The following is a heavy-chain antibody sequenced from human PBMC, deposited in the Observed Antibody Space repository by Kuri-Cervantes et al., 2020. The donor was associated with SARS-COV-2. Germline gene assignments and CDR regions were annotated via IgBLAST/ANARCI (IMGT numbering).Heavy chain of an antibody. CDR2: INHSGSS. V-gene: IGHV4-34*01. CDR1: GGSFSGYY. D-gene: IGHD4-23*01. J-gene: IGHJ4*02. CDR3: ARGVRWLLDY. Sequence: ESLKISCAVYGGSFSGYYWSWIRQPPGKGLKWIGEINHSGSSMYNPSLKSRVTISVDTSKNQFSLKLSSVTAADTAVYYCARGVRWLLDYWGQGTLVTVSS.